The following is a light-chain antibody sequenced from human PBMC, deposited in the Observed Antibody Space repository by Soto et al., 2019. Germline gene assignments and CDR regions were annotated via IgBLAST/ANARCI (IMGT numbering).Light chain of an antibody. V-gene: IGLV2-14*01. Sequence: QSALTQPASVSGSPGQSITISCTGTSSDVGGYNYVSWYQQHPGKATKLIIYEVSNRPSGVSNRFSGSKSGNTASLTISGLQAEDEADYYCSSYTSSSTLVVFGGGTQLTVL. CDR3: SSYTSSSTLVV. CDR1: SSDVGGYNY. CDR2: EVS. J-gene: IGLJ2*01.